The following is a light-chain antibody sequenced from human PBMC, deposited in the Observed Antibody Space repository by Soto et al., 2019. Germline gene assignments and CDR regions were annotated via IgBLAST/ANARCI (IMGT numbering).Light chain of an antibody. J-gene: IGKJ4*01. CDR2: GAS. CDR1: QSISSSS. V-gene: IGKV3-20*01. CDR3: QQYGSSLLT. Sequence: EIVLTQSPGTLSLSPGERATLSCRASQSISSSSLAWYQQKRGQAPRLLIYGASRRATGIPDTFSGSGSGTEFTLTISRLEPEDFAVYYCQQYGSSLLTFGGGTKVDIK.